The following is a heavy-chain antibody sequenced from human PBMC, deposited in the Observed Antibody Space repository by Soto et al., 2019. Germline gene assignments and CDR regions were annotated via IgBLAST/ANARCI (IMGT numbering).Heavy chain of an antibody. J-gene: IGHJ5*02. Sequence: SETLSLTCAVYGGSFSVYYWSLIRQPPGKGLEWIGEINHSGSTNYNPSLKSRVTISVDTSKNQFSLKLSSVTAADTAVYYCARGRLIWSGYWGNWVDPWGQGILVTVSS. CDR3: ARGRLIWSGYWGNWVDP. CDR1: GGSFSVYY. D-gene: IGHD3-3*01. CDR2: INHSGST. V-gene: IGHV4-34*01.